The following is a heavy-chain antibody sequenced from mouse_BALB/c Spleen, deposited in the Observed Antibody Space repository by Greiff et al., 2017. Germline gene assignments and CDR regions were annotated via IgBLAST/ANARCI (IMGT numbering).Heavy chain of an antibody. CDR1: GFTFSSYA. Sequence: EVMLVESGGGLVKPGGSLKLSCAASGFTFSSYAMSWVRQTPEKRLEWVASISSGGSTYYPDSVKGRFTISRDNARNILYLQMSSLRSEDTAMYYCARGGGGNSWFAYWGQGTLVTVSA. J-gene: IGHJ3*01. D-gene: IGHD2-1*01. CDR3: ARGGGGNSWFAY. CDR2: ISSGGST. V-gene: IGHV5-6-5*01.